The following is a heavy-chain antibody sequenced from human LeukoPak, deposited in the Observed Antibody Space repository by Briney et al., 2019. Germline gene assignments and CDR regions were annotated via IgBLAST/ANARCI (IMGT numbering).Heavy chain of an antibody. CDR2: IYYSGST. V-gene: IGHV4-61*01. Sequence: SETLSLTCTVSGGSISSGSYYWSWIRQPPGKGLEWIGYIYYSGSTNYNPSLKSRVTISVDTSKNQFSLKLSSVTAADTAVYYCATELAALDYWGQGTLVTVSS. CDR3: ATELAALDY. CDR1: GGSISSGSYY. J-gene: IGHJ4*02.